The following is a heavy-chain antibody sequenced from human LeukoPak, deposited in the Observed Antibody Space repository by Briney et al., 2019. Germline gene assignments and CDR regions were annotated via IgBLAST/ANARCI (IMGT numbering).Heavy chain of an antibody. Sequence: ASVKVSGKASGYTFSDQYIHWVRQSPGQGLEWMGWINPNSGDTDYAQKFQGRVTMTRDTSISTAYIELTSLRSDDTAVYYCASYSTSSGDAFDIWGQGTLVTVSS. V-gene: IGHV1-2*02. CDR2: INPNSGDT. D-gene: IGHD6-6*01. CDR1: GYTFSDQY. CDR3: ASYSTSSGDAFDI. J-gene: IGHJ3*02.